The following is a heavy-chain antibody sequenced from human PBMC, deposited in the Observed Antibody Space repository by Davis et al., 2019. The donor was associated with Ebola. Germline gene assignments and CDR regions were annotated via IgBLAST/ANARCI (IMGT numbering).Heavy chain of an antibody. CDR1: TYTFTGYY. CDR2: INPNTGST. CDR3: ARGAVTGTNYYYRGMDV. J-gene: IGHJ6*02. V-gene: IGHV1-2*06. Sequence: ASVKVSCKASTYTFTGYYIHWVRQAPGQGLEWMGRINPNTGSTKSAQNFQGRVTMTGDTSTSTAFMELSSLTSDDSAIYYCARGAVTGTNYYYRGMDVWGQGTSVTVSS. D-gene: IGHD6-19*01.